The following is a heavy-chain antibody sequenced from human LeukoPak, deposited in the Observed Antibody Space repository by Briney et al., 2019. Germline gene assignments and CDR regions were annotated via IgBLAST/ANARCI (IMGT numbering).Heavy chain of an antibody. D-gene: IGHD3-22*01. CDR1: VFTFSSYS. Sequence: GGSLRLSCAASVFTFSSYSMNWVRHAPGKGLEWGSYISSSSSTIYYADSVKGRFTISRDNAKNSLYLQMNSLRDEDTAVYYCARVYYDSSGYYYFDYGGQGTLVTVSS. V-gene: IGHV3-48*02. CDR3: ARVYYDSSGYYYFDY. CDR2: ISSSSSTI. J-gene: IGHJ4*02.